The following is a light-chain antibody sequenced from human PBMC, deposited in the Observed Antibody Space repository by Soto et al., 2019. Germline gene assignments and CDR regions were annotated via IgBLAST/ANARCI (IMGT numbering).Light chain of an antibody. J-gene: IGKJ5*01. CDR3: QHYVERSPIT. V-gene: IGKV3-15*01. CDR1: QSVSTN. CDR2: DAS. Sequence: EAVMTQSPATLSVSPGERATLSCRASQSVSTNLAWYQQKPGQAPRLLIYDASTRATGIPVRFSGSGSGTEFTLTIGSLQSEDFALYYCQHYVERSPITFGQGTRLEIK.